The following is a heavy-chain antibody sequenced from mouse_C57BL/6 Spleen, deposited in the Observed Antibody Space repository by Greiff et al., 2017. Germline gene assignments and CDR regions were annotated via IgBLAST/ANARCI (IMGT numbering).Heavy chain of an antibody. J-gene: IGHJ2*01. Sequence: QVQLQQPGAELVKPGASVTLSCKASGYTFTSYWMHWVKQRPGQGLEWIGMIHPNSGSTNYNEKFKSKATLTVDKSSSPASMQLSSLPSEDSAGYYCAKGGNLYSSFTCGESATLSVSS. D-gene: IGHD6-1*01. V-gene: IGHV1-64*01. CDR3: AKGGNLYSSFT. CDR2: IHPNSGST. CDR1: GYTFTSYW.